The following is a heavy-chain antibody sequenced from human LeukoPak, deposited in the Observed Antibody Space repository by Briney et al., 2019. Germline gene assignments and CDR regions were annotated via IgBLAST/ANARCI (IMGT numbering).Heavy chain of an antibody. J-gene: IGHJ4*02. CDR1: GFTFSNAW. CDR2: IKSKTDGGTT. V-gene: IGHV3-15*01. Sequence: PGGSLRLSCAASGFTFSNAWMSWVRQAPGKGLEWVGRIKSKTDGGTTDYAAPVKGRFTISRDDSKNTLYLQMNSLKTEDTAVYYCTTLLWFGGSTQYFDYWGQGTLVTVSS. D-gene: IGHD3-10*01. CDR3: TTLLWFGGSTQYFDY.